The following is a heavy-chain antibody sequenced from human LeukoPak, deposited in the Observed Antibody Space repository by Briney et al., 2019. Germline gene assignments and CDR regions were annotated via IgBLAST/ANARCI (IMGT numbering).Heavy chain of an antibody. CDR1: GFTFSSYA. J-gene: IGHJ6*03. Sequence: GGSLRLSCAASGFTFSSYAMSWVRQAPGKGLEWVSYISSSSSTIYYADSVKGRFTISRDNAKNSLYLQMNSLRAEDTAVYYCARDTPWLGSNYYYMDVWGKGTTVTVSS. V-gene: IGHV3-48*01. D-gene: IGHD1-26*01. CDR2: ISSSSSTI. CDR3: ARDTPWLGSNYYYMDV.